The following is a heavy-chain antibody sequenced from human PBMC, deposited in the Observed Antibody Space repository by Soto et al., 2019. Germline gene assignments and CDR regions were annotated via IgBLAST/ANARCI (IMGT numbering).Heavy chain of an antibody. J-gene: IGHJ4*02. CDR3: ARGTSWQLPFDY. CDR2: ISYSGNT. CDR1: SDSISSYY. D-gene: IGHD6-13*01. V-gene: IGHV4-59*01. Sequence: LSLTCTVSSDSISSYYWSWIRQPPGKRLEWIGYISYSGNTDYNPSLKSRVTISGDTSKNQFSLKVSSVTAADTAVYYCARGTSWQLPFDYWGQGTLVTVPS.